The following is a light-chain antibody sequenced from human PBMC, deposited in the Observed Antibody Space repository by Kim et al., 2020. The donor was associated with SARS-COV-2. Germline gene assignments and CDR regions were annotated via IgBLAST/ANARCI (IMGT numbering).Light chain of an antibody. J-gene: IGLJ3*02. Sequence: STGKTAIITGSGVGLGEGYHFWFQQKPGHSPVLVIYQDIKRTSGIPERFSGSNSGNTATLTISGTQAMDEADYYCQTWDSGTAVVFGGGTQLTVL. CDR1: GLGEGY. V-gene: IGLV3-1*01. CDR3: QTWDSGTAVV. CDR2: QDI.